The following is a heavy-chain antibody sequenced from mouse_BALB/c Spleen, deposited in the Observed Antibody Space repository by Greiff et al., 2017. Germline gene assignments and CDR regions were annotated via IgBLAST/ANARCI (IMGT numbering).Heavy chain of an antibody. CDR1: GYSITSGYY. Sequence: EVQLQESGPGLVKPSQSLSLTCSVTGYSITSGYYWNWIRQFPGNKLEWMGYISYDGSNNYNPSLKNRISITRDTSKNQFFLKLNSVTTEDTATYYCARESGNSGFAYWGQGTLVTVSA. J-gene: IGHJ3*01. CDR3: ARESGNSGFAY. D-gene: IGHD2-1*01. CDR2: ISYDGSN. V-gene: IGHV3-6*02.